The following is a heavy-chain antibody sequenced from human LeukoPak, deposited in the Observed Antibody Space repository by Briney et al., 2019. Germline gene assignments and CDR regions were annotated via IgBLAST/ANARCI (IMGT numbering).Heavy chain of an antibody. J-gene: IGHJ4*02. CDR3: ASGALPRCYSL. CDR2: INHSGST. CDR1: GGSFSGYY. Sequence: PSETLSLTCAVYGGSFSGYYWSWIRQPPGKGLEWIGEINHSGSTNYNPSLKSRVTISVDTSKNQFSLKVRSVTAADTAVFYCASGALPRCYSLWGQGTLVTVSS. D-gene: IGHD2-15*01. V-gene: IGHV4-34*01.